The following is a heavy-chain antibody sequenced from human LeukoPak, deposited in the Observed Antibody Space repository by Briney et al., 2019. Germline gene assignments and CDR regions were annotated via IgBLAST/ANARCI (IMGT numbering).Heavy chain of an antibody. CDR1: GYTFTSYA. D-gene: IGHD5-12*01. CDR3: AREEWLRFSYYYGMDV. CDR2: INAGNGNT. J-gene: IGHJ6*02. Sequence: ASVKVSCKASGYTFTSYAMHWVRQAPGQRLEWMGWINAGNGNTKYSQKFQGRVTITRDTSASTAYMELSSLRSEDTAVYYCAREEWLRFSYYYGMDVWGQGTTVTVSS. V-gene: IGHV1-3*01.